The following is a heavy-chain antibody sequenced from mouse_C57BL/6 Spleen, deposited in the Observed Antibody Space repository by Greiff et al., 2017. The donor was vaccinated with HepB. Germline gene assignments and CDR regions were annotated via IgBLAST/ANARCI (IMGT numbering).Heavy chain of an antibody. D-gene: IGHD1-1*01. V-gene: IGHV1-64*01. CDR1: GYTFTSYW. CDR2: IHPNSGST. J-gene: IGHJ1*03. Sequence: QVQLQQPGAELVKPGASVKLSCKASGYTFTSYWMHWVKQRPGQGLEWIGMIHPNSGSTNYNEKFKSKATLTVDKSSSTAYMQLSSLTSEDSAVYYCARPFMDYYGSSSYWYFDVWGTGTTVTVSS. CDR3: ARPFMDYYGSSSYWYFDV.